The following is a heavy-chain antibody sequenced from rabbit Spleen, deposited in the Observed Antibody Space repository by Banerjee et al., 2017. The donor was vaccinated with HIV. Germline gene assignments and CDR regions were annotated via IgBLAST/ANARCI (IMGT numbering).Heavy chain of an antibody. CDR2: INAATGKP. CDR1: GFSFSDRDV. J-gene: IGHJ6*01. D-gene: IGHD8-1*01. Sequence: QEQLVESGGGLVQPEGSLTLTCTASGFSFSDRDVMCWVRQAPGKGLEWIACINAATGKPVYATWAKGRFTCSKTSSTTVTLQMTSLTVADTATYFCARDTGSSFSSYGMALWAPGTLVTGS. V-gene: IGHV1S45*01. CDR3: ARDTGSSFSSYGMAL.